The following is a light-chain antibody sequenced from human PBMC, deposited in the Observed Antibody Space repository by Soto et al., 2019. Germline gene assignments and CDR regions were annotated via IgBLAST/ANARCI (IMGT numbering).Light chain of an antibody. J-gene: IGLJ1*01. CDR1: SSDVGSYNR. V-gene: IGLV2-18*01. CDR2: EVN. CDR3: SLYTSSSTVV. Sequence: QSALTQPPSVSGSPGQSVTISCTGTSSDVGSYNRVSWYQQPPGTAPKLMIYEVNNRPSGVPDRFSGSKSGNTASLTISGLQAEDEADYYCSLYTSSSTVVFGTGTKGTVL.